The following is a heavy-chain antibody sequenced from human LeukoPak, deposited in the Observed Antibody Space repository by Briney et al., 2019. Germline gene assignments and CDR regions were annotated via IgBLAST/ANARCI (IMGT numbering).Heavy chain of an antibody. D-gene: IGHD6-19*01. Sequence: TGGSLRLSCAASGFTFSGSAMHWVRQASGKGLEWVGRIRSKANSYATAYAASVKGRFTISRDDSKNTAYLQMNSLKTEDTAVYYCTRRRGYSSGWYYFDYWGQGTLVTVSS. V-gene: IGHV3-73*01. J-gene: IGHJ4*02. CDR3: TRRRGYSSGWYYFDY. CDR2: IRSKANSYAT. CDR1: GFTFSGSA.